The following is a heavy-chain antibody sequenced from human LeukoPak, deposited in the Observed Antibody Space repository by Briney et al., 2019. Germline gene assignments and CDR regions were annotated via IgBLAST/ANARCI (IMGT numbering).Heavy chain of an antibody. CDR3: ARGLYDFWSGYYSPPLGY. CDR1: GGSFSGYY. D-gene: IGHD3-3*01. Sequence: SETLSLTCAVYGGSFSGYYWSWLRQPPGKGLEWIGEINHSGSTNYNPCLKSRVNISVDTSKNQFSLKLSSVTAADTAVYYCARGLYDFWSGYYSPPLGYWGQGTLVTVSS. J-gene: IGHJ4*02. V-gene: IGHV4-34*01. CDR2: INHSGST.